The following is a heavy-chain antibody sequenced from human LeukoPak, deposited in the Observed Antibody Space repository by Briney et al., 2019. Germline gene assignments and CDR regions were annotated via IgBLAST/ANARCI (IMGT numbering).Heavy chain of an antibody. CDR2: ISAYNGNT. J-gene: IGHJ5*02. CDR1: GYTFTSYG. V-gene: IGHV1-18*01. Sequence: ASVKVSCKASGYTFTSYGISWVRQAPGQGLEWMGWISAYNGNTNYAQKLQGRVTMTTDTSTSTAYMELRSLRSDDTAVYYCARLKGAIFGVVTKKRVNWFDPWGQGTLVTVSS. D-gene: IGHD3-3*01. CDR3: ARLKGAIFGVVTKKRVNWFDP.